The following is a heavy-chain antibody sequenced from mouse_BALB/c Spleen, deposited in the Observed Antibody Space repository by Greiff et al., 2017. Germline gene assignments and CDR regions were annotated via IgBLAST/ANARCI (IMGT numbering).Heavy chain of an antibody. CDR2: IDPANGNT. D-gene: IGHD4-1*01. CDR1: GFNIKDTY. Sequence: EVQLVESGAELVKPGASVKLSCTASGFNIKDTYMHWVKQRPEQGLEWIGRIDPANGNTKYDPKFQGKATITADTSSNTAYLQLSSLTSEDTAVYYCARWAWLGHYFDYWGQGTTLTVSS. J-gene: IGHJ2*01. V-gene: IGHV14-3*02. CDR3: ARWAWLGHYFDY.